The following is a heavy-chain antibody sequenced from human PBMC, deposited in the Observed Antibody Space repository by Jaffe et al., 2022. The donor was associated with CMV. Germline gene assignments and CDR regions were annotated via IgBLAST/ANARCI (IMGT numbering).Heavy chain of an antibody. CDR1: GGSISSSSYY. V-gene: IGHV4-39*01. J-gene: IGHJ4*02. CDR3: ARSIFGVVMRHELGFDY. Sequence: QLQLQESGPGLVKPSETLSLTCTVSGGSISSSSYYWGWIRQPPGKGLEWIGSIYYSGSTYYNPSLKSRVTISVDTSKNQFSLKLSSVTAADTAVYYCARSIFGVVMRHELGFDYWGQGTLVTVSS. D-gene: IGHD3-3*01. CDR2: IYYSGST.